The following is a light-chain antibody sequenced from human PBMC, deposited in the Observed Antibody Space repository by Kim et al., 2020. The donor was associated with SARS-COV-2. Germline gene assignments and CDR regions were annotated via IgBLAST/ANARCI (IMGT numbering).Light chain of an antibody. CDR3: QQFNSYPLT. V-gene: IGKV1-13*02. Sequence: AIQLTQSPSSLSASVGDRVTITCRASHGISSALVWYQQKPGKAPKLLISDASNLESGVPSRFSGTGSGTDFTLTISSLQPEDFATYYCQQFNSYPLTFGPGTKVDIK. CDR1: HGISSA. J-gene: IGKJ3*01. CDR2: DAS.